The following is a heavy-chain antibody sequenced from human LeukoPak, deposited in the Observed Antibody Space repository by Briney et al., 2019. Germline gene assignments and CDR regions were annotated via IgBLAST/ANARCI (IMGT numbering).Heavy chain of an antibody. V-gene: IGHV3-49*04. Sequence: PGGSLRLSCAASGFTFSSFGLSWVRQAPGKGLEWVGFIRSKAYGGTAEYAASVKGRFTFSRDDSKSIAYLQVNSLKTEDTAVYYCTGYDILTGIDYWGQGTLVTVSS. D-gene: IGHD3-9*01. CDR3: TGYDILTGIDY. CDR2: IRSKAYGGTA. J-gene: IGHJ4*02. CDR1: GFTFSSFG.